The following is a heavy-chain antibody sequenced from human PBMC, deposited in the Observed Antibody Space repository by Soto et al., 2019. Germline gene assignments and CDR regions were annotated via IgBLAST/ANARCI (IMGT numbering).Heavy chain of an antibody. CDR2: IYYSGST. J-gene: IGHJ4*02. D-gene: IGHD6-19*01. CDR3: AIPHGDSSGLGDY. V-gene: IGHV4-39*01. CDR1: GGSISSSSYY. Sequence: SETLSLTCTVSGGSISSSSYYWGWIRQPPGKGLEWIGSIYYSGSTYYNPSLKSRVTISVDTSKNQFSLKLSSVTAADTAVYYCAIPHGDSSGLGDYWGQGTLVTVS.